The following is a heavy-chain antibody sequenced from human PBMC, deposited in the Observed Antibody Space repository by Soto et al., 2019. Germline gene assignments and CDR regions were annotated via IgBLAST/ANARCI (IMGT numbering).Heavy chain of an antibody. CDR1: GFTFSSYA. CDR2: ISGSGGST. CDR3: AKAGGDEGGDYYYYYGMDV. V-gene: IGHV3-23*01. Sequence: EVQLLESGGGLVQPGGSLRLSCAASGFTFSSYAMSWVRQAPGKGLEWVSAISGSGGSTYYADSVKGRFTISRDNSKNTLYLQMNSLRAEDTAVYYCAKAGGDEGGDYYYYYGMDVWGQGTTVTVSS. D-gene: IGHD3-10*01. J-gene: IGHJ6*02.